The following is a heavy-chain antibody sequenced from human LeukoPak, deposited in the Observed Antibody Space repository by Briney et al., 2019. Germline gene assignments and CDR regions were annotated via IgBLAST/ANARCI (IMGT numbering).Heavy chain of an antibody. CDR1: GFTFSSYA. J-gene: IGHJ4*02. CDR3: ACIAAAGDYFDY. CDR2: ISGSGGST. Sequence: GGSPRLSCAASGFTFSSYAMSWVRQAPGKGLEWVSAISGSGGSTYYADSVKGRFTISRDNSKNTLYLQMNSLRAEDTAVYYCACIAAAGDYFDYWGQGTLVTVSS. D-gene: IGHD6-13*01. V-gene: IGHV3-23*01.